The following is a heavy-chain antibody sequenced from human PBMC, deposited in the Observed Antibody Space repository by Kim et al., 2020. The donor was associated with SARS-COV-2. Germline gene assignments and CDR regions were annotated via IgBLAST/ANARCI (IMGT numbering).Heavy chain of an antibody. CDR3: ARTHGSYLPFDY. CDR1: GGSISSYY. CDR2: IYYSGST. V-gene: IGHV4-59*01. J-gene: IGHJ4*02. Sequence: SETLSLTCTVSGGSISSYYWSWIRQPPGKGLEWIGYIYYSGSTNYNPSLKSRVTISVDTSKNQFSLKLSSVTAADTAVYYCARTHGSYLPFDYWGQGTLVTVSS. D-gene: IGHD1-26*01.